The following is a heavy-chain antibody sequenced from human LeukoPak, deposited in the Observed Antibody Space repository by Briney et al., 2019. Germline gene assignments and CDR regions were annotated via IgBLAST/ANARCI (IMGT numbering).Heavy chain of an antibody. V-gene: IGHV3-7*03. D-gene: IGHD7-27*01. CDR3: AKDGGLWVSAHWGDS. CDR2: IKHDRSEE. Sequence: GGSLRLSCAASGFIFNNYWMYWVRQAPGKELEWVATIKHDRSEEHYVDPVRGRFSISRDDDKNSVYLEMNSLRAEDTAVYYCAKDGGLWVSAHWGDSGGRGTLVTVSS. CDR1: GFIFNNYW. J-gene: IGHJ4*02.